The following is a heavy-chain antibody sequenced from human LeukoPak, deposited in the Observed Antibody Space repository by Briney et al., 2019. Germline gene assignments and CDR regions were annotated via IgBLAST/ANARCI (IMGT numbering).Heavy chain of an antibody. CDR2: IDVDGSTT. CDR3: VRGYTYGLDN. V-gene: IGHV3-74*01. D-gene: IGHD5-18*01. J-gene: IGHJ4*02. CDR1: GFTFCTYW. Sequence: GGSLRLSCGASGFTFCTYWMHWVRQAPGKGLVWVSRIDVDGSTTGYADSVKGRFTISRDNAKNTLYLQMNSLRAEDTAVYYCVRGYTYGLDNWGQGTLVTVSS.